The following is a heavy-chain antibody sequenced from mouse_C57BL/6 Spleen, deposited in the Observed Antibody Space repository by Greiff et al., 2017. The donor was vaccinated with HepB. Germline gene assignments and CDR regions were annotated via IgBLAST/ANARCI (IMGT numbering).Heavy chain of an antibody. J-gene: IGHJ3*01. V-gene: IGHV1-69*01. D-gene: IGHD3-2*02. Sequence: VQLQQPGAELVMPGASVKLSCKASGYTFTSYWMHWVKQRPGQGLEWIGEIDPSDSYTNYNQKFKGKSTLTVDKSSSTAYMQLSSLTSEDSAVYYCARDAAQASWFAYWGQGTLVTVSA. CDR1: GYTFTSYW. CDR2: IDPSDSYT. CDR3: ARDAAQASWFAY.